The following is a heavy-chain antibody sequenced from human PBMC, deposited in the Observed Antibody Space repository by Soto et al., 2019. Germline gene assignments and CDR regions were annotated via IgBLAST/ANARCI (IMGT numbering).Heavy chain of an antibody. Sequence: SETLSLTCTVSGGSLSSYYWSWIRQPAGKGLEWIGRIYPSKNTNYNPSLKSRVTMSVDTSRKQFSLNLNSVTAADTAVYYCARGAAAGVDYGMDVWGQGTTVTVSS. V-gene: IGHV4-4*07. CDR1: GGSLSSYY. D-gene: IGHD6-13*01. CDR2: IYPSKNT. CDR3: ARGAAAGVDYGMDV. J-gene: IGHJ6*02.